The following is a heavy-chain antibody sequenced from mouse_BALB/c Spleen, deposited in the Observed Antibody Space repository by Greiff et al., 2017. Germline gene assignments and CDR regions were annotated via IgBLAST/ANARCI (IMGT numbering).Heavy chain of an antibody. CDR1: GYTFTNYW. J-gene: IGHJ2*01. Sequence: VQLQQSGAELVRPGTSVKISCKASGYTFTNYWLGWVKQRPGHGLEWIGDIYPGGGYTNYNEKFKGKATLTADTSSSTAYMQLSSLTSEDSAVYFCAREGITTVVATSYYFDYWGQGTTLTVSS. D-gene: IGHD1-1*01. CDR3: AREGITTVVATSYYFDY. CDR2: IYPGGGYT. V-gene: IGHV1-63*02.